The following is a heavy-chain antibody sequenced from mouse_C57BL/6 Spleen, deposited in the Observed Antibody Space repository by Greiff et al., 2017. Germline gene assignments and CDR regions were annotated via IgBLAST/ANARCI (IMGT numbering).Heavy chain of an antibody. CDR2: IDPSDSYT. Sequence: QVQLKQPGAELVMPGASVKLSCKASGYTFTSYWMHWVKQRPGQGLEWIGEIDPSDSYTNYNQKFKGKSTLTVDKSSSTAYMQLSSLTSEDSAVYYCARGMRDWYFDVWGTGTTVTVSS. CDR1: GYTFTSYW. V-gene: IGHV1-69*01. J-gene: IGHJ1*03. CDR3: ARGMRDWYFDV.